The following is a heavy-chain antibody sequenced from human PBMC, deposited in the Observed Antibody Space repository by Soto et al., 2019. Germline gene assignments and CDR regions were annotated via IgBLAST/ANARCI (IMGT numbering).Heavy chain of an antibody. D-gene: IGHD6-6*01. CDR2: ISSSGNTI. CDR3: ARGFEDSNSYRFDY. Sequence: LRLSCAASGFTFSDYYMSWIRQAPGKGLEWLSYISSSGNTIYYADAVKGRFTISRDYAKNSLYLQMNSLRAEDTAVYYCARGFEDSNSYRFDYWGQGTLVTVSS. V-gene: IGHV3-11*01. CDR1: GFTFSDYY. J-gene: IGHJ4*02.